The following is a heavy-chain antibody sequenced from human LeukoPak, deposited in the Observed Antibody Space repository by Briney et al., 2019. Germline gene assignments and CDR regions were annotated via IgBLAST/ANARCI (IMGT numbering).Heavy chain of an antibody. CDR3: TSPITIFGVVTKNY. CDR1: GFTFSSYE. V-gene: IGHV3-48*03. J-gene: IGHJ4*02. CDR2: IGSSGSTI. D-gene: IGHD3-3*01. Sequence: GGSLRLSCAASGFTFSSYEMNWVRQAPGKGLEWVSYIGSSGSTIYYADSVKGRFTISRDNAKNSLYLQMNSLKTEDTAVYYCTSPITIFGVVTKNYWGQGTLVTVSS.